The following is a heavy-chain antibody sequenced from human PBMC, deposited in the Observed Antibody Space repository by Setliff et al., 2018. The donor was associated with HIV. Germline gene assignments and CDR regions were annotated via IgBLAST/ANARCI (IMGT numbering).Heavy chain of an antibody. Sequence: GGSLRLSCAASEFIFGNFAMGWVRQAPGKGLEWVSGISWNSGSIGYADSVKGRFTISRDNAKNSLYLQMNSLRAEDTAVYYCARPRTYCSGGSCYLGPDYWGQGTLVTVSS. CDR3: ARPRTYCSGGSCYLGPDY. D-gene: IGHD2-15*01. CDR1: EFIFGNFA. CDR2: ISWNSGSI. J-gene: IGHJ4*02. V-gene: IGHV3-9*01.